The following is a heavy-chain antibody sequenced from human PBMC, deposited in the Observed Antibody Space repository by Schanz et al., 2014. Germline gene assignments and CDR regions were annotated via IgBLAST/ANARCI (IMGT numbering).Heavy chain of an antibody. CDR3: ARGLIAAAGGAFDY. Sequence: EVQLVESGGGLAKPGGSLRLSCGVSGFTASSHSMNWVRQAPGKGLEWVSAINTGVNTYYADSVRGRFTMSRDNSKNTLYLQMNSLRAGDAAVYYCARGLIAAAGGAFDYWGQGTLXAVSS. V-gene: IGHV3-66*01. D-gene: IGHD6-13*01. J-gene: IGHJ4*02. CDR2: INTGVNT. CDR1: GFTASSHS.